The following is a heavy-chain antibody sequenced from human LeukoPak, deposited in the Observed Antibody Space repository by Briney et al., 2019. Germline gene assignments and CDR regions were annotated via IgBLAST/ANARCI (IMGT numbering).Heavy chain of an antibody. Sequence: GGSLRLSCAASGFTFSSYWMSWVRQAPGKGLEWVANIKQDGSEKYYVDSVKGRFTISRDNAKNSLYLQMNSLRAEDTAVYYCAREALNQVVITFYFDYWGQGTPVTVSS. D-gene: IGHD3-22*01. CDR3: AREALNQVVITFYFDY. CDR1: GFTFSSYW. CDR2: IKQDGSEK. V-gene: IGHV3-7*03. J-gene: IGHJ4*02.